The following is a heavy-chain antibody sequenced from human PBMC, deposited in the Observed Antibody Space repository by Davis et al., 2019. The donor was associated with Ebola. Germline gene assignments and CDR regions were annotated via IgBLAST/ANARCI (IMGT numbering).Heavy chain of an antibody. CDR3: ARDRSGFYGMDV. CDR2: IRYDGSNK. V-gene: IGHV3-30*02. Sequence: GESLKIPCAASGFTFSSYGMHWVRQAPGKGLEWVAFIRYDGSNKYYADSVKGRFTISRDNAKNSLYLQMNSLRAEDTAVYYCARDRSGFYGMDVWGKGTTVTVSS. CDR1: GFTFSSYG. J-gene: IGHJ6*04.